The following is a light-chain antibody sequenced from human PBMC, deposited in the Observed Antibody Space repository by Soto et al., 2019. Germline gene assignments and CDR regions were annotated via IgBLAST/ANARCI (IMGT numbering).Light chain of an antibody. V-gene: IGLV2-23*02. CDR1: SSDVGSYNL. J-gene: IGLJ1*01. CDR2: EVS. CDR3: CSYAGSSTLYV. Sequence: QSALTQPASVSGSPGQSITVSCTGTSSDVGSYNLVSWYQQHPGKAPKLMIYEVSKRPSGVSNRFYGSKSGNTASLTISGLQAEDEADYYCCSYAGSSTLYVFGTGTKVTVL.